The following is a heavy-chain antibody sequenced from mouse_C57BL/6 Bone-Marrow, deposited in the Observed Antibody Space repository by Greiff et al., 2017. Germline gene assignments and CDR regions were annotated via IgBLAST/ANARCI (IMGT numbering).Heavy chain of an antibody. CDR3: ARWGVTRTWFAY. J-gene: IGHJ3*01. Sequence: EVQLQQSGPELVKPGASVKMSCKASGYTFTDYNMHWVKQSHGKSLEWIGYINPNNGGTSYNQKFKGKATLTVNKSSSTAYMELRSLTSEDSAVYYGARWGVTRTWFAYWGQGTLVTVSA. V-gene: IGHV1-22*01. CDR1: GYTFTDYN. CDR2: INPNNGGT. D-gene: IGHD2-2*01.